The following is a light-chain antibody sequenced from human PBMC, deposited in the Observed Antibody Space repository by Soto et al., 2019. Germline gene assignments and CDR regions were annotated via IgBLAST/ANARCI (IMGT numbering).Light chain of an antibody. J-gene: IGKJ5*01. Sequence: DIQMTQSPSSLSASVGDRVTITCRASQSISRNLNWYQHKPGKAPKLLIYAASSLQNGVPSRFSGGGSGTEFTLSISSLQPEDVGNYFCQQSYTTASITFGQGTRLEIK. CDR1: QSISRN. V-gene: IGKV1-39*01. CDR3: QQSYTTASIT. CDR2: AAS.